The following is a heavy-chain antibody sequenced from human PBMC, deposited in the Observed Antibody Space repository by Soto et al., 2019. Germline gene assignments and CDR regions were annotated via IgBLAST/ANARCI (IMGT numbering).Heavy chain of an antibody. Sequence: GSLRLSCTASGFTFSSYSMNWVRQAPGKGLERVSYISSRSSNINYADSVNGRLTISRDNVKNLLYLQMNSLRDEDTAVYYCARVDTAMAHYWYFDLW. J-gene: IGHJ2*01. CDR3: ARVDTAMAHYWYFDL. CDR1: GFTFSSYS. V-gene: IGHV3-48*02. D-gene: IGHD5-18*01. CDR2: ISSRSSNI.